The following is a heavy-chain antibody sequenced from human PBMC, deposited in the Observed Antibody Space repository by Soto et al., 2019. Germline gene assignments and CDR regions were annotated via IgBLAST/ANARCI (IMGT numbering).Heavy chain of an antibody. CDR3: ARLGAFYQSLDL. Sequence: TSETLSLTCTVSGGSISSSSYYWGWIRQPPGKGLEWIGSIYYGGTTSYNPSLKSRVTISLETSKSQFSLRLTSVTAADTAVYYCARLGAFYQSLDLWGPGTQVTVSS. V-gene: IGHV4-39*07. CDR1: GGSISSSSYY. J-gene: IGHJ5*02. D-gene: IGHD3-3*02. CDR2: IYYGGTT.